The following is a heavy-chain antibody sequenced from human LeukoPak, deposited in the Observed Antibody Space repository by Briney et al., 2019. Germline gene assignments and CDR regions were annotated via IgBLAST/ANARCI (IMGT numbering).Heavy chain of an antibody. CDR3: ARDGDGYNLDY. CDR1: GVTLSNYA. Sequence: GGSLRLSCAASGVTLSNYAMSWARQAPGKGLEWVSGISSSGSGGNTYYADSVKGRFTISRDNAKNSLYLQMNSLRAEDTAVYYCARDGDGYNLDYWGQGILVTVSS. V-gene: IGHV3-21*01. CDR2: ISSSGSGGNT. D-gene: IGHD5-24*01. J-gene: IGHJ4*02.